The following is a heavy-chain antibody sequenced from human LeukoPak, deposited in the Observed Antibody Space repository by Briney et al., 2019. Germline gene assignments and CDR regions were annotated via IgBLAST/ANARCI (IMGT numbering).Heavy chain of an antibody. J-gene: IGHJ4*02. Sequence: PSETLSLTCTVSGGSITSGDYYWSWIRQPPGKGLEWIGCIYYRGRTSYNPSLKSRVTISVDTSKSQFSLNLSSVTAADTAVYYCARGGPDWHHDNWGQGTLVTVTS. CDR1: GGSITSGDYY. V-gene: IGHV4-30-4*01. CDR2: IYYRGRT. D-gene: IGHD3-9*01. CDR3: ARGGPDWHHDN.